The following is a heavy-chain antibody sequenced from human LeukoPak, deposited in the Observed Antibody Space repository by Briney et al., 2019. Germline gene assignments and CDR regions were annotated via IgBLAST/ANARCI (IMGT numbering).Heavy chain of an antibody. CDR3: ARDGGEFRSSGYHQWFDP. CDR1: GYTFSGYY. D-gene: IGHD6-25*01. V-gene: IGHV1-2*02. J-gene: IGHJ5*02. CDR2: INPNSGGT. Sequence: GASVKVSCKASGYTFSGYYMHWVRQAPGQGLEWMGWINPNSGGTNYAQKFQGRVTMTRDTSISTAYMELSRLRSDDTAVYYCARDGGEFRSSGYHQWFDPWGQGTLVTVSS.